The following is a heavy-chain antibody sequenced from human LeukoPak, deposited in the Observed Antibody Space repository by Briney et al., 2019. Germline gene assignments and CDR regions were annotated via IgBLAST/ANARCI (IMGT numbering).Heavy chain of an antibody. V-gene: IGHV4-61*02. CDR1: GGSIGSSNYY. CDR2: IYTSEST. CDR3: ARGLWFGDENPPYFDY. J-gene: IGHJ4*02. Sequence: SQTLSLTCSVSGGSIGSSNYYWSWIRQPAGKGLEWIGRIYTSESTNYNPSLKSRVTISVDTSRNQFSLKLSSVTAADTAVYYCARGLWFGDENPPYFDYWGQGILVTVSS. D-gene: IGHD3-10*01.